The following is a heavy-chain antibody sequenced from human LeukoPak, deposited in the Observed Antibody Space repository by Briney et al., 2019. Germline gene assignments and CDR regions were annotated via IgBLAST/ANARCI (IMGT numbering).Heavy chain of an antibody. CDR1: GFTVSNNY. V-gene: IGHV3-53*01. J-gene: IGHJ4*02. CDR3: ARDSSAYGSGYFDY. Sequence: PGGSLRLSCAASGFTVSNNYMSWVRQAPGMGLEWVSVIYSGGSTYCADSVKGRFTISRDNSKNTLYLQMNSLRVKDTAVYYCARDSSAYGSGYFDYWGQGTLVTVSS. CDR2: IYSGGST. D-gene: IGHD3-10*01.